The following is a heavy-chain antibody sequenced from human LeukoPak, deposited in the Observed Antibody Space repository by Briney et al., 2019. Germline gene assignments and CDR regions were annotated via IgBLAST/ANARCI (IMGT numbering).Heavy chain of an antibody. Sequence: GASVKVSCKASGYTFPGYYIHWVRQAPGQGLEWVGWINPYIGVTNYAQKFQGSVTMTRDTSIYTAYMELSRLRSDDTAVYYCARDVHSDTLTGYSTGMDVWGQGATVTV. CDR3: ARDVHSDTLTGYSTGMDV. CDR2: INPYIGVT. CDR1: GYTFPGYY. D-gene: IGHD3-9*01. V-gene: IGHV1-2*02. J-gene: IGHJ6*02.